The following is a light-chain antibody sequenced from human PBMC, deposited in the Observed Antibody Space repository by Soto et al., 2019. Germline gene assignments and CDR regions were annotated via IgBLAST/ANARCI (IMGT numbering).Light chain of an antibody. Sequence: EVVLTQSPATLSLSPGERATLSCRASQSVSSFLAWYQQKPGQAPRLLIYDASNRATGVPARFSGSGSGTDFTLTISSLELVDFAVYYCQQRSNWPRTFGQGTKLEIK. CDR2: DAS. J-gene: IGKJ2*01. CDR3: QQRSNWPRT. CDR1: QSVSSF. V-gene: IGKV3-11*01.